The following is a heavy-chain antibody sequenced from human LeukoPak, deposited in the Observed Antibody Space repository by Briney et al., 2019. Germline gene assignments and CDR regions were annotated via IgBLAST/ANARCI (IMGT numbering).Heavy chain of an antibody. J-gene: IGHJ6*04. Sequence: SETLSLTCTVSGGSISSYYWSWIRQPPGKGLEWIGYIYYGGSTNYNPSLKGRVTISVDTSKNQFSLKLSSVTAADTAVYYCAREVYSSSWYVMDVWGKGTTVTVSS. CDR2: IYYGGST. D-gene: IGHD6-13*01. CDR3: AREVYSSSWYVMDV. V-gene: IGHV4-59*01. CDR1: GGSISSYY.